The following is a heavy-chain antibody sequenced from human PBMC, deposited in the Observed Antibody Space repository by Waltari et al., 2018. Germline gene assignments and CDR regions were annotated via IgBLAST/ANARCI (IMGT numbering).Heavy chain of an antibody. Sequence: QVQLVQSGAEVKKPGASVKVSCKVSGYTLTELSMHWVRQAPGKGLEWMGGFDPEDGETIYAQKFQGRVTMPEDTSTDTAYMELSSLRSEDTAVYYCATRRRDYYDSSGYSYWGQGTLVTVSS. CDR3: ATRRRDYYDSSGYSY. J-gene: IGHJ4*02. V-gene: IGHV1-24*01. D-gene: IGHD3-22*01. CDR2: FDPEDGET. CDR1: GYTLTELS.